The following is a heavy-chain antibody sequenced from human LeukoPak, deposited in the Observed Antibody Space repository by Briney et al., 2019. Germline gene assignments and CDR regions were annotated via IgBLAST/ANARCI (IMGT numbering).Heavy chain of an antibody. CDR1: GFTFSSYS. V-gene: IGHV3-21*01. D-gene: IGHD3-16*01. Sequence: AGGSLRLSCAASGFTFSSYSMNWVRQAPGKGLEWVSSISSSGSYIYYADSVKGRFTISRDNAKNSLYLQMNSLRAEDTAVYYCARDASLGKAAYDYWGQGTLVTVSS. CDR2: ISSSGSYI. CDR3: ARDASLGKAAYDY. J-gene: IGHJ4*02.